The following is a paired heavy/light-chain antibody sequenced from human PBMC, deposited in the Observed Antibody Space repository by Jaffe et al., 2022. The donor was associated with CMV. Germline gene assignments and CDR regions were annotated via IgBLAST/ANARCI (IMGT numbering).Heavy chain of an antibody. J-gene: IGHJ3*02. CDR1: GYTFNTYG. D-gene: IGHD2-2*01. CDR2: ISCYNGDT. CDR3: ARRGQCSITRCAGGGALDI. Sequence: QVQLVQSGAEVKKPGASVKVSCKASGYTFNTYGISWVRQVPGQGLEWMGWISCYNGDTNYAQKLQGRLTVTTDTSATTVYMELRSLRSDDTAVYYCARRGQCSITRCAGGGALDIWGQGTMVTVSP. V-gene: IGHV1-18*04.
Light chain of an antibody. CDR2: GAS. CDR1: QSISNY. Sequence: DIQLTQSPSSLSASVGDKITITCRASQSISNYLNWYQQKPGKAPNLLIYGASSLRSGVPSRFSGSGSGTDFTLTISSLQPEDFATYYCQQTYTTPAGPFGGGTEVDMK. J-gene: IGKJ4*01. CDR3: QQTYTTPAGP. V-gene: IGKV1-39*01.